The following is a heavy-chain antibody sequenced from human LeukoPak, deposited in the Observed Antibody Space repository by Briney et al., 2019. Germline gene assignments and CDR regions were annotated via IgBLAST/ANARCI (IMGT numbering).Heavy chain of an antibody. CDR2: IYYSGST. J-gene: IGHJ5*02. CDR3: ARQSPMGVPAPVLAPLNWFDP. V-gene: IGHV4-59*08. CDR1: GGSISSYY. D-gene: IGHD2-2*01. Sequence: PSETLSLTCTVSGGSISSYYWSWIRQPPGKGLEWIGYIYYSGSTNYNPSLKSRVTISVDTSKNQFSLKLSSVTAADTAVYYCARQSPMGVPAPVLAPLNWFDPWGQGTLVTVSS.